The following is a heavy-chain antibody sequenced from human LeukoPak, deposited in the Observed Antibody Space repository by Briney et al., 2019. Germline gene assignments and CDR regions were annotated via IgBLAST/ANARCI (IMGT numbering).Heavy chain of an antibody. V-gene: IGHV4-59*01. CDR3: AREGFGELLSPEGFDY. CDR1: GGSISSYY. J-gene: IGHJ4*02. CDR2: IYYRGNT. D-gene: IGHD3-10*01. Sequence: KPSETLSLTCTVSGGSISSYYWSWIRQPPGKGLEWIGHIYYRGNTNYNPSLKSRVTITVDTSNNQISLELSSVTAADTAVYYCAREGFGELLSPEGFDYWGQGTLVTVSS.